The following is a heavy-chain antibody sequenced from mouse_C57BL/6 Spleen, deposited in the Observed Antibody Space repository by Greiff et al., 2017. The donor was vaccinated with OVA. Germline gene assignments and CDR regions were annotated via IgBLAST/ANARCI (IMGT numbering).Heavy chain of an antibody. D-gene: IGHD3-3*01. Sequence: VQLQQPGAELVKPGASVKLSCKASGYTFTSYWMHWVKQRPGQGLEWIGEIDPSDSYTNYNQKFKGKSTLTVDKSSSTAYMQLSSLTSEDSAVYYCARCPGGRYFDVWGTGTTVTVSS. J-gene: IGHJ1*03. CDR1: GYTFTSYW. CDR2: IDPSDSYT. CDR3: ARCPGGRYFDV. V-gene: IGHV1-69*01.